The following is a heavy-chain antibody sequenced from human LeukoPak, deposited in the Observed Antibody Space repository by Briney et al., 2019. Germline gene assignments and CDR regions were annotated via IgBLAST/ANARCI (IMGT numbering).Heavy chain of an antibody. Sequence: SETLSLTCTVSGGSISSSSYYWGWIRQPPGKVLEWIGSIYYSGSTYYNPSLKSRVTISVDTSKNQFSLKLSSVTAADTDVYYCARRRYYDSSGCFDYWGQGTLVTVSS. V-gene: IGHV4-39*01. J-gene: IGHJ4*02. CDR1: GGSISSSSYY. D-gene: IGHD3-22*01. CDR3: ARRRYYDSSGCFDY. CDR2: IYYSGST.